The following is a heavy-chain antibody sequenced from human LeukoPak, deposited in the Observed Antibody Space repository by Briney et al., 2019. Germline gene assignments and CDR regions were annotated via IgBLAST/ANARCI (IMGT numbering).Heavy chain of an antibody. CDR3: ARGAQRGWFDP. D-gene: IGHD3-10*01. J-gene: IGHJ5*02. V-gene: IGHV3-74*01. CDR2: INSDGSST. Sequence: GGSLRLSCAASGFTFSSYWMHWVRQAPGKGLVWVSRINSDGSSTSYADSVKGRFTISRDNAKNTLYLQMNSLRAEDTAVYYCARGAQRGWFDPWGQGTLVTVSS. CDR1: GFTFSSYW.